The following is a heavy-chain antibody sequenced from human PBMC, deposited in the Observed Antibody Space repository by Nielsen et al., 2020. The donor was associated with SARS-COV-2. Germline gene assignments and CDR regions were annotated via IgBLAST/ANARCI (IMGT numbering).Heavy chain of an antibody. D-gene: IGHD4-17*01. CDR2: IYYSGST. Sequence: SETLSLTCTVSGGSISSYYWSWIRQPPGKGLEWIGYIYYSGSTNYNPSLKSRVTISVDTSKNQFSLKLSSVTAADTAVYYCAGGSDDYGDQRYYYYYYMDVWGKGTTVTVSS. J-gene: IGHJ6*03. CDR1: GGSISSYY. V-gene: IGHV4-59*01. CDR3: AGGSDDYGDQRYYYYYYMDV.